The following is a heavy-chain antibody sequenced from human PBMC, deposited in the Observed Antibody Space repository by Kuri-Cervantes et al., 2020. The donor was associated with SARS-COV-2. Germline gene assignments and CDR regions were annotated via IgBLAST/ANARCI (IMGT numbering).Heavy chain of an antibody. CDR1: GVTFSSYS. Sequence: GDSLRLLCAASGVTFSSYSMNWVRQAPGKGLEWVSSISSSSSYIYYADSVKGRFTISRDNAKNSLYLQMNSLRAEDTAVYYCARAGYDFWSGYPNYYYYGMDVWGHGTTVTVSS. D-gene: IGHD3-3*01. V-gene: IGHV3-21*04. CDR2: ISSSSSYI. CDR3: ARAGYDFWSGYPNYYYYGMDV. J-gene: IGHJ6*02.